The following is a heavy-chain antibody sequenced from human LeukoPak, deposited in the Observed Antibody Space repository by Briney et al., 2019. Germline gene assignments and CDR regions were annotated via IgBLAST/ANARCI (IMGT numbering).Heavy chain of an antibody. J-gene: IGHJ3*02. D-gene: IGHD3-10*01. CDR2: RYYSGDT. Sequence: SETLSLTCTVSGASVTTYYWNWIRQPPGKGLEWIGHRYYSGDTRYSPSLKSRVAISVDMSKSQFSLTVNSVTAADTAVYFCVGEKSFFGEAMWSQGTLVTVSS. CDR3: VGEKSFFGEAM. CDR1: GASVTTYY. V-gene: IGHV4-59*02.